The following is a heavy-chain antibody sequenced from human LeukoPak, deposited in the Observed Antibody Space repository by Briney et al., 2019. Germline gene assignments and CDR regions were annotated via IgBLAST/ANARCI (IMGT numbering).Heavy chain of an antibody. D-gene: IGHD2-2*01. CDR2: IYYSGST. CDR1: GGSISSYY. Sequence: PSETLSLTCTVSGGSISSYYWSWIRQPPGKGLEWIGYIYYSGSTNYNPSLKSRVTISVDTSKNQFSLKLSSVTAADTAVYYCARDINVVVPAAIYRWFDPWGQGTLVTVSS. J-gene: IGHJ5*02. V-gene: IGHV4-59*01. CDR3: ARDINVVVPAAIYRWFDP.